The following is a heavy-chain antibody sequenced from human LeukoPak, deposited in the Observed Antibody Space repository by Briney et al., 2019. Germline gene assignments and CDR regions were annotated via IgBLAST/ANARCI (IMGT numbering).Heavy chain of an antibody. Sequence: SQTLSLTCTVSGDSISSGDYYWSWIRQPPGKGLEWIGYIYSGNTYYNPSLQSRVTISVDTSKNQFSLKLSSVTAADTAVYYCARYDDIVGFDPWGQGTLVTVSS. D-gene: IGHD2-15*01. CDR3: ARYDDIVGFDP. V-gene: IGHV4-31*03. CDR1: GDSISSGDYY. J-gene: IGHJ5*02. CDR2: IYSGNT.